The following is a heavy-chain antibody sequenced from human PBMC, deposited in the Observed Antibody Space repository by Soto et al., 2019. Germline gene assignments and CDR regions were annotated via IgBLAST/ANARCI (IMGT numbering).Heavy chain of an antibody. CDR3: ARDFXPGYCNGGSCYPYGMDV. CDR2: ISYDGSNK. Sequence: PGGSLRLSCAASGFTFFSYAMHWVRQAPGKGLEWVAVISYDGSNKYYADSVKGRFTISRDNSRNTLNLQMNSLRTEDTAVYYCARDFXPGYCNGGSCYPYGMDVWGQGTTVTVSS. J-gene: IGHJ6*02. CDR1: GFTFFSYA. V-gene: IGHV3-30-3*01. D-gene: IGHD2-15*01.